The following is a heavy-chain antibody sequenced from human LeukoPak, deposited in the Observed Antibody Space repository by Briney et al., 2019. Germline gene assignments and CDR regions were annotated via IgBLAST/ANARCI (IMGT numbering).Heavy chain of an antibody. CDR1: GFTLDDYG. CDR3: ARSLLNYYDSSGGGGNDY. J-gene: IGHJ4*02. D-gene: IGHD3-22*01. CDR2: INWNGGST. Sequence: GGSLRLSCAASGFTLDDYGMSWVRQAPGKGLEWVSGINWNGGSTGYADSVKGRFTISRDNAKNSLYLQMNSLRAEDTALYHCARSLLNYYDSSGGGGNDYWGQGTLVTVSS. V-gene: IGHV3-20*01.